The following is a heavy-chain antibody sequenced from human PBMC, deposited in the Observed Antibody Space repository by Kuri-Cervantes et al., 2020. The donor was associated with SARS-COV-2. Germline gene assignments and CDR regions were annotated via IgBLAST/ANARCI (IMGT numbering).Heavy chain of an antibody. CDR1: GYTFTGYY. D-gene: IGHD3-22*01. J-gene: IGHJ5*02. CDR2: INPNSGGT. V-gene: IGHV1-2*02. Sequence: ASVKVSCKASGYTFTGYYMHWVRQAPGQGLEWMGWINPNSGGTNYAQKFQGRVTMTRDTSISTAYMELSRLRSDDTAVYYCARWTANYDSSGYYLWGQGTLVTVSS. CDR3: ARWTANYDSSGYYL.